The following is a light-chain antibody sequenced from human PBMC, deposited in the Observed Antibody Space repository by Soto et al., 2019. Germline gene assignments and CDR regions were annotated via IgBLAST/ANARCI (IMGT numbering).Light chain of an antibody. CDR3: CSYGGNFVI. CDR2: DVN. J-gene: IGLJ2*01. V-gene: IGLV2-11*01. CDR1: SSDIGGYSI. Sequence: QSLLTQPRSVSGSPGQSVAISFSGTSSDIGGYSIVSWYQHHPGKAPKLMLSDVNKRPSGVPDRFSGSKSGNTASLTISGLQAEDEADYYCCSYGGNFVILGEGTKVTVL.